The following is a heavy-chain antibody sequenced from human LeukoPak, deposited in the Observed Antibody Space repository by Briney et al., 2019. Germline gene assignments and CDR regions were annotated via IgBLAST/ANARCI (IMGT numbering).Heavy chain of an antibody. CDR1: GYTFTNYG. D-gene: IGHD2-8*01. J-gene: IGHJ4*02. CDR3: ARVAPHRRLAVSGVVYFDY. Sequence: ASVKVSCKASGYTFTNYGISWVRQAPGQGLEWMGWISGYNGHTNYGQKLQGRVTMTTDTSTSTAYMELRSLRSDDTAVYYCARVAPHRRLAVSGVVYFDYWGQGTLVTVSS. V-gene: IGHV1-18*01. CDR2: ISGYNGHT.